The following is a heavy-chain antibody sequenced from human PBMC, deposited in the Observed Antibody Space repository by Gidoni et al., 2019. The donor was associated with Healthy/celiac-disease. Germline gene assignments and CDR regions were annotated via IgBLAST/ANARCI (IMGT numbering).Heavy chain of an antibody. CDR1: GGSISSYY. CDR3: ARARDYYDSSGYYWDAFDI. D-gene: IGHD3-22*01. CDR2: IYYSGST. Sequence: QVQLQESGPGLVKPSETLSLTCTVSGGSISSYYWSWIRQPPGKGLEWIGYIYYSGSTNYNPSLKSRVTISVDTSKNQFSLKLSSVTAADTAVYYCARARDYYDSSGYYWDAFDIWGQGTMVTVSS. J-gene: IGHJ3*02. V-gene: IGHV4-59*01.